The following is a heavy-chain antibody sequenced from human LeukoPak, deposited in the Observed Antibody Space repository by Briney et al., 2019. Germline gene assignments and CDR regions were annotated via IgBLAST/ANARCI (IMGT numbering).Heavy chain of an antibody. CDR3: ARSGSRYSYAIDY. Sequence: SETLSLTCTVSGGSISSGDYSWSWIRQPPGKGLEWIGYIYYSGSTYYNPSLKSRVTISVDTSKSQFSLKLSSVTAADTAVYYCARSGSRYSYAIDYWGQGTLVTVSS. CDR2: IYYSGST. V-gene: IGHV4-30-4*01. J-gene: IGHJ4*02. D-gene: IGHD5-18*01. CDR1: GGSISSGDYS.